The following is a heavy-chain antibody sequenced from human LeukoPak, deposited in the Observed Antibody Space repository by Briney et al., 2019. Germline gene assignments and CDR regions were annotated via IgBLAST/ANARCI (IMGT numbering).Heavy chain of an antibody. Sequence: GGSLRLSCATSGFTFTTYGFHWVRQAPGKGLEWVAVIWYDGSKKYYADSVKGRFTISRDNSKNTLYLQMNSLRAEDTAVYYCAKDSAKRMVRGVIDYYFDYWGQGTLVTVSS. CDR2: IWYDGSKK. CDR1: GFTFTTYG. CDR3: AKDSAKRMVRGVIDYYFDY. V-gene: IGHV3-30*02. J-gene: IGHJ4*02. D-gene: IGHD3-10*01.